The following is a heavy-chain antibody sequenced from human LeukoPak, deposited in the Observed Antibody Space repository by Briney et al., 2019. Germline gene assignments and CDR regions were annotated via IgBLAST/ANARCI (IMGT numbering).Heavy chain of an antibody. V-gene: IGHV3-23*01. CDR2: ISGSGGST. CDR3: AKDLEAYSSSSAIDY. D-gene: IGHD6-6*01. J-gene: IGHJ4*02. Sequence: GGSLRLSCAASGFTFSDYYMSWIRQAPGKGLEWVSAISGSGGSTYYADSVKGRFTISRDNSKNTLYLQMNSLRAEDTAVYYCAKDLEAYSSSSAIDYWGQGTLVTVSS. CDR1: GFTFSDYY.